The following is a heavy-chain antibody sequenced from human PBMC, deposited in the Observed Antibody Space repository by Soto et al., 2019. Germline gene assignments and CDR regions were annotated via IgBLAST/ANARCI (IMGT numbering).Heavy chain of an antibody. J-gene: IGHJ4*02. D-gene: IGHD1-26*01. CDR2: ISAYNGDT. CDR1: GYTFTSYG. V-gene: IGHV1-18*01. Sequence: QAQLVQSGGEVKKPGASVKVSCRASGYTFTSYGYAWVRQAPGQGLEWMGWISAYNGDTNYAQKFQDRATLTTDTSTTTAHMEPRNLGSDDTAVYYCARSGAYWTSITCLFDSFWGLGTLVTVSS. CDR3: ARSGAYWTSITCLFDSF.